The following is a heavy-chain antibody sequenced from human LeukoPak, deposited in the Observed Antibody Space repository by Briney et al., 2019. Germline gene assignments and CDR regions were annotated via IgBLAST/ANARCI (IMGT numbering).Heavy chain of an antibody. CDR3: ARGDCSHCDNTDV. D-gene: IGHD2-15*01. CDR2: INSGNGDT. J-gene: IGHJ6*04. V-gene: IGHV1-3*01. CDR1: GYIFTNYA. Sequence: GASVKVSCKASGYIFTNYAMHWVRQAPGQRPEWMGWINSGNGDTEYSQTFQDRVTITWDTAASTAYMEPSSLRSEDTAVYYCARGDCSHCDNTDVWGKGTTVTVSS.